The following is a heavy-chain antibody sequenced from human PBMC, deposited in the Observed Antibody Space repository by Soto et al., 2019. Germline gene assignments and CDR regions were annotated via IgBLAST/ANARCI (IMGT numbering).Heavy chain of an antibody. CDR2: IYSSGRT. CDR3: VRHATDDSAYSYSAMDV. J-gene: IGHJ6*02. CDR1: GDSITTSGYY. Sequence: PSETLSLTCNVSGDSITTSGYYWDWIRQPPGKGLEWIGSIYSSGRTYYNPSLNSRVTISLDTAKNQIYLKLNSVTAADTAVHYCVRHATDDSAYSYSAMDVWGQGTTVTVSS. V-gene: IGHV4-39*01. D-gene: IGHD3-3*01.